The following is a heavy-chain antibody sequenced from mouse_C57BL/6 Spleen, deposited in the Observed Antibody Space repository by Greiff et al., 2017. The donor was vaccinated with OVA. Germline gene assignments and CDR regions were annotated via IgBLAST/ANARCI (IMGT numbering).Heavy chain of an antibody. CDR2: INYDGSST. V-gene: IGHV5-16*01. Sequence: DVMLVESEGGLVQPGSSMKLSCTASGFTFSDYYMAWVRQVPEKGLEWVANINYDGSSTYYLDSLKSRFIISRDNAKNILYLQMSSLKSEDTATYYCARGEGYDYDGGFAYWGQGTLVTVSA. D-gene: IGHD2-4*01. J-gene: IGHJ3*01. CDR3: ARGEGYDYDGGFAY. CDR1: GFTFSDYY.